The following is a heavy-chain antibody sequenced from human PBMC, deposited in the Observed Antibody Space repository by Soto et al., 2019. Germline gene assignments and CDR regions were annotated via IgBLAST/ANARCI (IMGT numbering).Heavy chain of an antibody. Sequence: QVQLVQSGAEVKKPGSSVKVSCKDSGGTFSTYSMFWVRQAPGQGLEWMGRIIPMLGIRNYAQRFQDRVTITADKTTATAHMELSSLRAEDTALYYCTIGSCSGEVFGIWGQGTMVTVSS. CDR1: GGTFSTYS. D-gene: IGHD2-21*01. CDR2: IIPMLGIR. V-gene: IGHV1-69*02. J-gene: IGHJ3*02. CDR3: TIGSCSGEVFGI.